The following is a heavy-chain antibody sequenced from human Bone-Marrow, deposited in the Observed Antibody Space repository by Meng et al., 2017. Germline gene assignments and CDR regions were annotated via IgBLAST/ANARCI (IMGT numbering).Heavy chain of an antibody. V-gene: IGHV3-33*01. CDR2: IWYDGSNK. CDR3: ARADYGGFLDY. CDR1: GFTFSSYG. J-gene: IGHJ4*02. D-gene: IGHD4-23*01. Sequence: GRLVESGGGVVQPGRSLRLSCAASGFTFSSYGMHWVRQAPGKGLEWVAVIWYDGSNKYYADSVKGRFTISRDNSKNTLYLQMNSLRAEDTAVYYCARADYGGFLDYWGQGTLVTVSS.